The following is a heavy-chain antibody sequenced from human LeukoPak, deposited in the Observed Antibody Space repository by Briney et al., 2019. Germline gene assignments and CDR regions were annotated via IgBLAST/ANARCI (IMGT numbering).Heavy chain of an antibody. D-gene: IGHD3-9*01. CDR1: GGSVSSGSYY. CDR3: ASQFYDILTGYSSYYFVY. J-gene: IGHJ4*02. CDR2: IYYSGST. V-gene: IGHV4-61*01. Sequence: PSETLSLTCTVSGGSVSSGSYYWSWIRQPPGKGLEWIGYIYYSGSTNYNPSLKSRVTISVDTSKNQFSLKLSSVTAADTAVYYCASQFYDILTGYSSYYFVYWGQGTLVTVSS.